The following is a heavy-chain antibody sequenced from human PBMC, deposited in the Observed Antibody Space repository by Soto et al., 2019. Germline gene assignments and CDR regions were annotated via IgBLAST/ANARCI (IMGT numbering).Heavy chain of an antibody. CDR3: ARGRAGDY. J-gene: IGHJ4*02. Sequence: PGGSLRLSCATSGFTFSNYWMTWVRQPPGKGLEWVANIDQDGSDRYYVDTVKGRITISKDHAKNSLYLQMNSLRAEDTAVYYCARGRAGDYWGQGTLVTVSS. V-gene: IGHV3-7*04. CDR1: GFTFSNYW. D-gene: IGHD6-13*01. CDR2: IDQDGSDR.